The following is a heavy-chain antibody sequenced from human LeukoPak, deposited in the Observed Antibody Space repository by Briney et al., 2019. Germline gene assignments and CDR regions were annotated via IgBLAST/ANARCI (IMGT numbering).Heavy chain of an antibody. J-gene: IGHJ4*02. CDR1: GFIFSSYG. CDR2: ISFDESNK. V-gene: IGHV3-30*18. CDR3: AKERHSVTAFDY. Sequence: GGSLRLSCVASGFIFSSYGMHWVRQAPGKGLEWVAVISFDESNKYYADSVKGRFTISRDNSQNTLYLQMNNLRAEDTAVYYCAKERHSVTAFDYWGQGTLVTVSS. D-gene: IGHD2-21*02.